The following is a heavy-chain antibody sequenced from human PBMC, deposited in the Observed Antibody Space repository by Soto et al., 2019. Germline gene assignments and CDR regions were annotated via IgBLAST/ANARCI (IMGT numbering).Heavy chain of an antibody. D-gene: IGHD5-18*01. Sequence: PSETLSLTCTVSGGSISSYYWSWIRQPPGKGLEWIGYIYYSGSTNYNPSLKSRVTISVDTSKNQFCLKLSSVTAADTVVYYCARSWDTAMVNFDYWGKGTLVTVCS. CDR1: GGSISSYY. V-gene: IGHV4-59*01. CDR3: ARSWDTAMVNFDY. CDR2: IYYSGST. J-gene: IGHJ4*02.